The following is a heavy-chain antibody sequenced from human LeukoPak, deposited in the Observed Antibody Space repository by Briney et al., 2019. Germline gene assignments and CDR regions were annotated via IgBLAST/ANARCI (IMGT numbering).Heavy chain of an antibody. CDR1: GFSISSGYY. CDR2: IYHSGST. V-gene: IGHV4-38-2*02. CDR3: ARGRGDYVWGSYRSSGAFDI. Sequence: SETLSLTCTVSGFSISSGYYWGWIRQPPGQGLEWIGSIYHSGSTYYNPSLKSRVTISVDTSKNQFSLKLSSVTAADTAVYYCARGRGDYVWGSYRSSGAFDIWGQGTMVTVSS. D-gene: IGHD3-16*02. J-gene: IGHJ3*02.